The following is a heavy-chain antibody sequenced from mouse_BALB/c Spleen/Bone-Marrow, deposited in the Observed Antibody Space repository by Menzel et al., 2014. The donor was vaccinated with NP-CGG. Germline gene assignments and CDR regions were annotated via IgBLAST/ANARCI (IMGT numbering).Heavy chain of an antibody. CDR1: GFTFTDYY. V-gene: IGHV7-3*02. J-gene: IGHJ2*01. CDR2: IRNKAYGYTT. Sequence: EVKVEESGGGLVQPGGSLRLSCATSGFTFTDYYMDWVRQPPGKALEWLVFIRNKAYGYTTEYSASVKGRFTISRDNSQNILCLQMNTLRAEDSATYYCARDMGGLLFDSWGQGTTLSVSS. D-gene: IGHD1-1*01. CDR3: ARDMGGLLFDS.